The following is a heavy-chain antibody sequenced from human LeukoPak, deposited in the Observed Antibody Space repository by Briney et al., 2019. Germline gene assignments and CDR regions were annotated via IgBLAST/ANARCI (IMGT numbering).Heavy chain of an antibody. CDR1: GYTFTSYG. V-gene: IGHV1-18*01. J-gene: IGHJ2*01. Sequence: GASVKVSCKASGYTFTSYGISWVRQAPGQGLEWMGWISAYNGNTNYAQKLQGRVTMTTDTSTSTAYMELRSLRSDDTAVYFCARFGDFWSGRDSDWYFDLWGHGTLVTVSS. D-gene: IGHD3-3*01. CDR2: ISAYNGNT. CDR3: ARFGDFWSGRDSDWYFDL.